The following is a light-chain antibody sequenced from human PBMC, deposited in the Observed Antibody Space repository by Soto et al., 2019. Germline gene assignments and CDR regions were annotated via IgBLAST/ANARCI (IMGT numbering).Light chain of an antibody. J-gene: IGKJ1*01. Sequence: EIRMTQSPAILSVSPGESATLSCRASQSVSSNLAWYQQKPGQAPRLLIYGASSRATGIPDRFSGSGSGTGFTLTISGLEPEDFAVYYCQQYGNSRGTFGQGTKVDIK. CDR3: QQYGNSRGT. CDR2: GAS. V-gene: IGKV3-20*01. CDR1: QSVSSN.